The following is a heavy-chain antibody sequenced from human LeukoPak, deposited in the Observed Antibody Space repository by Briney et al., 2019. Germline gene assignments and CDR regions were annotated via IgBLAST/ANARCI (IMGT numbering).Heavy chain of an antibody. CDR3: ARDSYYDPI. D-gene: IGHD3-22*01. V-gene: IGHV3-7*01. J-gene: IGHJ4*02. CDR1: GFTFSSYW. CDR2: VKQDGSEK. Sequence: PGGSLRLSCAASGFTFSSYWMSWVRQAPGKGLEWVANVKQDGSEKYYVDSVKGRFTISRDNAKNSLYLQMDSLRAEHTAVYYCARDSYYDPIWGQGTLVTVSS.